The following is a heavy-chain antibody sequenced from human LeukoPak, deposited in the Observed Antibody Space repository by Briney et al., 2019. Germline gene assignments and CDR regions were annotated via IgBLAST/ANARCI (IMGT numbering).Heavy chain of an antibody. CDR1: GGSISSYY. J-gene: IGHJ5*01. D-gene: IGHD4-17*01. CDR2: IYYTGST. Sequence: PSETLSLTCTVSGGSISSYYWSWIRQPPGKGLEWMGHIYYTGSTHYNPSLKSRISMSVDTSKRQFSLNLMSVTGADTAIYYCARDKVTVTGNWFDSWGQGTLVAVSS. V-gene: IGHV4-59*06. CDR3: ARDKVTVTGNWFDS.